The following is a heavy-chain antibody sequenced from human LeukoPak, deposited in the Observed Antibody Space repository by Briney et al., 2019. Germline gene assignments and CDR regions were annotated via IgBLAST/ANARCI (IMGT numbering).Heavy chain of an antibody. J-gene: IGHJ4*02. CDR2: VWANGNTK. V-gene: IGHV3-33*01. Sequence: GSLRLSCEVSGFTFSDYGMHWVCQAPGKGLEWVAVVWANGNTKYYADSVKGRFTISRDNSKNTLHLQIDSLRAEDTATYYCTRDNANRAYDYWGQGTLVTVSS. CDR1: GFTFSDYG. D-gene: IGHD1-14*01. CDR3: TRDNANRAYDY.